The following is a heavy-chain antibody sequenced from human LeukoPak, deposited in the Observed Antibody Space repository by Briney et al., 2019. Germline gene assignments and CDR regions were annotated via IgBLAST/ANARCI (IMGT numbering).Heavy chain of an antibody. Sequence: GGSLRLSCAASGFTVSSNYMTWVRQAPGKGLEWVSTIYSSGSAYYADSVKGRFTISRDNSKNTLYLQMNSLRVEDTAVYYCVRGNQRALDYWGQGTLVTVSS. CDR2: IYSSGSA. D-gene: IGHD2-2*01. V-gene: IGHV3-66*01. J-gene: IGHJ4*02. CDR3: VRGNQRALDY. CDR1: GFTVSSNY.